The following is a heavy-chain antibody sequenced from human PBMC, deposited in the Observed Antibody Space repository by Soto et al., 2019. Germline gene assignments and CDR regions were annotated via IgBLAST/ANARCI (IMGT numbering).Heavy chain of an antibody. CDR3: ARVWSSGYYHY. J-gene: IGHJ4*02. V-gene: IGHV1-2*02. CDR1: GYTFTGYY. Sequence: QVQLVQSGAEVKKPGASVKVCCKASGYTFTGYYMHWVRQAPGQGLEWMGWINPYNGGTNYAQNFQGRVTMTRDTSISTVYMELSRLRSDDTAVYYCARVWSSGYYHYWGQGTLVTVSS. CDR2: INPYNGGT. D-gene: IGHD3-22*01.